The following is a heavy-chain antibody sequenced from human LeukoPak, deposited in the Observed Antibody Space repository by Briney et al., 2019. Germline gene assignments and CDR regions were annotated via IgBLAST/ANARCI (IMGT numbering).Heavy chain of an antibody. CDR3: ARRAGSCSGGSCEYFEY. V-gene: IGHV5-51*01. J-gene: IGHJ4*02. CDR2: IYPGDSDT. CDR1: GYSFTSYW. Sequence: GESLKISCKGSGYSFTSYWIGWVRQMPGKGLEWMGIIYPGDSDTRYSPSFQGQVTISADKSISTAYLQWSSLRASDTAIYYCARRAGSCSGGSCEYFEYWGQGPLVTVSS. D-gene: IGHD2-15*01.